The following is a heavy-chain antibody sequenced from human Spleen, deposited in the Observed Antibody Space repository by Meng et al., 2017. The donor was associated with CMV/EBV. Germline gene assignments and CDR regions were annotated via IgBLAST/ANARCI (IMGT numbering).Heavy chain of an antibody. D-gene: IGHD3-10*01. J-gene: IGHJ6*02. CDR2: IRHDGSNQ. V-gene: IGHV3-30*02. CDR1: GFTFTRYG. Sequence: GGSLRLSCATSGFTFTRYGLHWVRQAPGKGLEWVTFIRHDGSNQYYADFVQGRFIISRDNFKNTLYLQMNSLRAEDTAVYYCARDQGTGSGSYWLVHYYYGMDVWGQGTTVTVSS. CDR3: ARDQGTGSGSYWLVHYYYGMDV.